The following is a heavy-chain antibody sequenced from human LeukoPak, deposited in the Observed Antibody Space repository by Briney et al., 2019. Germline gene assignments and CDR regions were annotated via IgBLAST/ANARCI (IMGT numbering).Heavy chain of an antibody. D-gene: IGHD2-2*01. V-gene: IGHV3-74*01. J-gene: IGHJ5*02. CDR3: LRSYCTTSNCYGWFDP. Sequence: GGSLRLSCAASGFTLSSYWMHWVRQAPGKGLEWVSRINSDGTSTSYADSVKGRFTISRDNAKNTLSLQMNSLRDEDTAVYYCLRSYCTTSNCYGWFDPWGQGTLVTVSS. CDR1: GFTLSSYW. CDR2: INSDGTST.